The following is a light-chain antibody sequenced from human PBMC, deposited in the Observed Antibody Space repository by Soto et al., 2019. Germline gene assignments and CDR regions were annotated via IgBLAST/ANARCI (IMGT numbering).Light chain of an antibody. CDR1: SSDVGDYNY. CDR3: CSYAGSSPYV. CDR2: EVT. V-gene: IGLV2-8*01. Sequence: QSVLTQPPSASGSPGQSVTISCTGTSSDVGDYNYVSWYQQHPGRAPKLMIYEVTKRPSGVPDRFSGSKSGNTASLTVSGLQAEDEADYYCCSYAGSSPYVFGTGTKVNV. J-gene: IGLJ1*01.